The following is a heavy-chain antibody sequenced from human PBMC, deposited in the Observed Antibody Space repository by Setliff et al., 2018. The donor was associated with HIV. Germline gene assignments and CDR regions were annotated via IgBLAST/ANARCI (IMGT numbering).Heavy chain of an antibody. J-gene: IGHJ6*03. CDR2: IIPIFGTV. D-gene: IGHD3-22*01. V-gene: IGHV1-69*13. CDR3: ARARTPYYYDSSAYYFNYYYMDV. Sequence: GASVKVSCKASGGTFSSYAISWVRQAPGQGLEWMGGIIPIFGTVKYAQKFQGRVTITADGSTSTAYMEVSRLRSEDTAVYYCARARTPYYYDSSAYYFNYYYMDVWGKGTTVTVSS. CDR1: GGTFSSYA.